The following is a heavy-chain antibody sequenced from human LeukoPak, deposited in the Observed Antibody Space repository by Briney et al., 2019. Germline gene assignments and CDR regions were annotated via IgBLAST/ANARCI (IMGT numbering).Heavy chain of an antibody. CDR2: IRYDGSIK. V-gene: IGHV3-30*02. Sequence: GGSLRLSCAASGFTFSSYGMHWVRQAPGKGLEWVAFIRYDGSIKYYADSVKGRFTVSRDNSKNTLYLQMNSLRAEDTAVYYCAKVLSGSYSPFDYWGQGTLVTVSS. CDR3: AKVLSGSYSPFDY. CDR1: GFTFSSYG. D-gene: IGHD1-26*01. J-gene: IGHJ4*02.